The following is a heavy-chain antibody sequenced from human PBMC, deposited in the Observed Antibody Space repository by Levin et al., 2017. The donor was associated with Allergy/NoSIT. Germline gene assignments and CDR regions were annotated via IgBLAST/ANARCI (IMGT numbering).Heavy chain of an antibody. CDR3: AREGKQQLVPAYYYYYMDV. D-gene: IGHD6-13*01. CDR2: INTNTGNP. J-gene: IGHJ6*03. V-gene: IGHV7-4-1*02. Sequence: GESLKISCKASGYTFTSYAMNWVRQAPGQGLEWMGWINTNTGNPTYAQGFTGRFVFSLDTSVSTAYLQISSLKAEDTAVYYCAREGKQQLVPAYYYYYMDVWGKGTTVTVSS. CDR1: GYTFTSYA.